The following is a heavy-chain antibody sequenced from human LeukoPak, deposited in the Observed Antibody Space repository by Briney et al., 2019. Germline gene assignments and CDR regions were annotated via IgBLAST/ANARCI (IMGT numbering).Heavy chain of an antibody. Sequence: PGGSLRLSCAASGFTFDDYGMSWVRQAPGKGLEWVSGINWNGGSTGYADSVKGRFTISRDNAKNSLYLQMNSLRAEDTALYYCAREDYYYGSGSPLGAVDIWGQGTMVTVSS. J-gene: IGHJ3*02. CDR2: INWNGGST. CDR3: AREDYYYGSGSPLGAVDI. D-gene: IGHD3-10*01. V-gene: IGHV3-20*04. CDR1: GFTFDDYG.